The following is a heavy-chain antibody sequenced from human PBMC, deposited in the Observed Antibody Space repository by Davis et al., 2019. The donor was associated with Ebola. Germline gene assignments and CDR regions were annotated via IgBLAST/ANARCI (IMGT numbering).Heavy chain of an antibody. CDR2: ISWNSGSI. CDR1: GFTFSPYG. Sequence: SLKISCAVSGFTFSPYGMHWVRQAPGTGLEWVSGISWNSGSIGYADSVKGRFTISRDNAKNSLYLQMNSLRAEDTALYYCAKGSLYCSGGSCYDYWGQGTLVTVSS. V-gene: IGHV3-9*01. J-gene: IGHJ4*02. D-gene: IGHD2-15*01. CDR3: AKGSLYCSGGSCYDY.